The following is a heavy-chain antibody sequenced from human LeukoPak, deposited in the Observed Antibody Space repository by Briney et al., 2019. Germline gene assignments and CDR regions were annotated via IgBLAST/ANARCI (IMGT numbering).Heavy chain of an antibody. CDR1: GYTFTGYY. V-gene: IGHV1-2*02. CDR2: INPNSGGT. CDR3: ARSAEHCANGVCFTKYYMDV. D-gene: IGHD2-8*01. Sequence: SVKVSCKASGYTFTGYYIHWVRQAPGQGLEWMGRINPNSGGTNYAQKFQGRVTMTRDTSINTAYMEVRRLTSDDTADYYCARSAEHCANGVCFTKYYMDVWGKGTTVTVSS. J-gene: IGHJ6*03.